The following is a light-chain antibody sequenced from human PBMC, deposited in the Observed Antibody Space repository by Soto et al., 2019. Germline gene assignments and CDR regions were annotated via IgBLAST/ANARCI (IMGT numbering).Light chain of an antibody. CDR3: QQRKKWPYT. CDR2: DAS. CDR1: QTVDNY. V-gene: IGKV3-11*01. Sequence: DNVLTQSPATLSLSPGERATLSCRASQTVDNYLLWYQQRPGQAPRLLIYDASNRASGIPARFSGSGSGTDFTLTISRLEPEDFEVYFCQQRKKWPYTFGQGTKLEIK. J-gene: IGKJ2*01.